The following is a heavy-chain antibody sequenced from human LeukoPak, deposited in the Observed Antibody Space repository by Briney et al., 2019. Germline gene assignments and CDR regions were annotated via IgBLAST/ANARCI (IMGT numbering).Heavy chain of an antibody. Sequence: PGRSLRLSCAPSGFTFSRHGMHWVRQAPGKGLEWVAIISNDGSRKYYAHSVEGRFTISRDNSKNTLYLQMDSLRAEDTAVYYCARDRAWNYFDYWGQGTLVTVFS. CDR1: GFTFSRHG. V-gene: IGHV3-30*03. J-gene: IGHJ4*02. CDR3: ARDRAWNYFDY. D-gene: IGHD3-3*01. CDR2: ISNDGSRK.